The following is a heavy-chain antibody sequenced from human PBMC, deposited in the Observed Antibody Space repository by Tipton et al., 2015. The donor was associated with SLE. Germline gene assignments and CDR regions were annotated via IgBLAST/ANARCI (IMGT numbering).Heavy chain of an antibody. V-gene: IGHV4-61*09. CDR2: VYTGGAT. D-gene: IGHD3-16*01. Sequence: TLSLTCSVSGASISRGSYYWTWVRQPAGKGLEWIGHVYTGGATTYNPSLESRVTISLDTSKNHFSLYLTSVTAADTAVYYCARVQAYEGFDPWGQGTLVTVSS. CDR3: ARVQAYEGFDP. J-gene: IGHJ5*02. CDR1: GASISRGSYY.